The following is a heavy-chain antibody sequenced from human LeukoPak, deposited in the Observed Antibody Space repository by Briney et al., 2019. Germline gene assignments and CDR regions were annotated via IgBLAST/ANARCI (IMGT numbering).Heavy chain of an antibody. CDR3: ARLGVPAAPPYYYYYMDV. D-gene: IGHD2-2*01. CDR1: GFTFSSYS. CDR2: ITSSSSTI. Sequence: GGSLRLSCAASGFTFSSYSMNWVRQAPGKGLEWVSYITSSSSTIYYADSVKGRFTISRDNAKNSLYPQMNSLRAEDTAVYYRARLGVPAAPPYYYYYMDVWGKGTTVTVSS. J-gene: IGHJ6*03. V-gene: IGHV3-48*01.